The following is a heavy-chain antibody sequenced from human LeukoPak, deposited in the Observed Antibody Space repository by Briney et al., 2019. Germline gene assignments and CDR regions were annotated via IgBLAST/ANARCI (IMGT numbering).Heavy chain of an antibody. Sequence: GGSLRLSCAASGFTFSNYWMHWVRHAPGKGLAWVSRINSDGRSTNYADSVKGRFTISRDNAKNTLYLQMNSLRAEDTAVYYCARGADSGYSSDNWGQGTLVSVSS. CDR1: GFTFSNYW. CDR2: INSDGRST. D-gene: IGHD3-9*01. J-gene: IGHJ4*02. CDR3: ARGADSGYSSDN. V-gene: IGHV3-74*01.